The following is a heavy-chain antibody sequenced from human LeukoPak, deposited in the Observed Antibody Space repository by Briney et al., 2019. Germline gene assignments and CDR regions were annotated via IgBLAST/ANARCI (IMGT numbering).Heavy chain of an antibody. CDR1: GGSISSGGYY. CDR2: IYYSGST. V-gene: IGHV4-31*03. Sequence: SQTLSLTCTVSGGSISSGGYYWSWIRQHPGKSLEWIGYIYYSGSTYYNPSLKSRVTISVDTSKNQFSLKLSSVTAADTAVYYCARGRHSSGYSNWFDPWGQGTLVTVSS. J-gene: IGHJ5*02. CDR3: ARGRHSSGYSNWFDP. D-gene: IGHD3-22*01.